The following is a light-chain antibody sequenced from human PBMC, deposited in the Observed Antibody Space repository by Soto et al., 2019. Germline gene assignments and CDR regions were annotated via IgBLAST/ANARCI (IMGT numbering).Light chain of an antibody. CDR3: QQYNDYQYT. CDR2: KAT. V-gene: IGKV1-5*03. J-gene: IGKJ5*01. Sequence: DIQMTHSPSSLSESVGDRVTITCRASQSISSYLNWYQQQPGKAPILLFYKATNVQTGVPSRFRGSGSGTEFSLTISSPQPEDFAIYYCQQYNDYQYTFGQGTRLEIK. CDR1: QSISSY.